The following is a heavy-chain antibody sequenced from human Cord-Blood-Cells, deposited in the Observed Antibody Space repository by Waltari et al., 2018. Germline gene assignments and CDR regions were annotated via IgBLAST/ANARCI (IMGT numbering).Heavy chain of an antibody. J-gene: IGHJ4*02. CDR3: AGNYDFWSGYYY. D-gene: IGHD3-3*01. Sequence: LSLTCAVYGGSFSGYYWSWIRQPPGKGLEWIGEINHSGSTNYNPSLKSRVTISVDTSKNQFSLKLSSVTAADTAVYYCAGNYDFWSGYYYWGQGTLVTVSS. CDR2: INHSGST. CDR1: GGSFSGYY. V-gene: IGHV4-34*01.